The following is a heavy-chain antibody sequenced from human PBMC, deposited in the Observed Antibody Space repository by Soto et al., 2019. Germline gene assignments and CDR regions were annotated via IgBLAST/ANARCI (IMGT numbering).Heavy chain of an antibody. Sequence: PGGSLRLSCAASGFRFDNYAMSWVRQAPGKGLVWVSGINSGGASISYADSVKGRFTISRDNAKNTLYLQMNSLRAEDTAVYYCAESYFYYGTDVWGQGTTVTVSS. CDR2: INSGGASI. D-gene: IGHD3-10*01. V-gene: IGHV3-74*01. J-gene: IGHJ6*02. CDR3: AESYFYYGTDV. CDR1: GFRFDNYA.